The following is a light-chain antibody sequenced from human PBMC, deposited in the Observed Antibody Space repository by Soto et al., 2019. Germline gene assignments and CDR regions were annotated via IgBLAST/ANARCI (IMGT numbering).Light chain of an antibody. V-gene: IGLV2-14*01. CDR1: SSDVGGYTY. CDR2: QVS. CDR3: SSYTNSNTRV. J-gene: IGLJ3*02. Sequence: QSALTQPASVSGSPGQWITISCTGTSSDVGGYTYVSWYQQHPGKAPKLMIYQVSNRPSGVSNRFSGSKSGNTASLTISGLQTEDEADYYCSSYTNSNTRVFGGGTKVTVL.